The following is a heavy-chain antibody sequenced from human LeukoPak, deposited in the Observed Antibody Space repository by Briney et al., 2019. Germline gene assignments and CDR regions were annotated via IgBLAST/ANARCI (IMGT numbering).Heavy chain of an antibody. D-gene: IGHD3-22*01. Sequence: SVKVSCKASGGTFSGYAISWVRQAPGQGLEWMGRIIPILGIANYAQKFQGRVTITADKSTSTAYMELSSLRSEDTAVYYCARAAHYYDSSGYYPPRDCAMDVWGQGTTVTVSS. J-gene: IGHJ6*02. CDR1: GGTFSGYA. CDR2: IIPILGIA. V-gene: IGHV1-69*04. CDR3: ARAAHYYDSSGYYPPRDCAMDV.